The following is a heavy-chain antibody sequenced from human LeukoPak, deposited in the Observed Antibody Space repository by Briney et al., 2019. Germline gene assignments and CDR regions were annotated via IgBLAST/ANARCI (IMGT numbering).Heavy chain of an antibody. V-gene: IGHV1-2*02. CDR1: GYTFTGYY. CDR3: ATTDSCITIFGVVISPLDY. CDR2: INPNSGGT. Sequence: ASVKVSCKASGYTFTGYYMHWVRQAPGQGLEWMGWINPNSGGTNYAQKFQGRVTMTRDTSISTAYMELSRLRSDDTAVYYCATTDSCITIFGVVISPLDYWGQGTLVTVSS. D-gene: IGHD3-3*01. J-gene: IGHJ4*02.